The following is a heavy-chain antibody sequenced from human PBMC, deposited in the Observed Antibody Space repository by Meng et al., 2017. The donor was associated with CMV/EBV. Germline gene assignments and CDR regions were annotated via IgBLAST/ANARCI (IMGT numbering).Heavy chain of an antibody. CDR3: ARGIYFDY. CDR2: IYYSGST. Sequence: SETLSLTCTVSGGSTSSYYWSWIRQPPGKGLEWIGYIYYSGSTNYNPSLKSRVTISVDTSKNQFSLKLSSVTAADTAVYYCARGIYFDYWGQGTLVTVSS. J-gene: IGHJ4*02. CDR1: GGSTSSYY. V-gene: IGHV4-59*01.